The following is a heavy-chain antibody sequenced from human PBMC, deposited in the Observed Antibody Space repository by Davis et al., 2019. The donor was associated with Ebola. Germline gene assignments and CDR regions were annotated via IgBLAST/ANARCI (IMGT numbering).Heavy chain of an antibody. CDR3: ARGHNYAHEY. Sequence: ASVKVSCKASGYTFTGYNIHWMRQAPGQGLEWLGRVILKSGATNYAQKFQRRVTMTRDTTISTVYIVPSGLRYDDTADYYCARGHNYAHEYWGQGTLVTVSS. CDR2: VILKSGAT. J-gene: IGHJ4*02. D-gene: IGHD4-11*01. V-gene: IGHV1-2*06. CDR1: GYTFTGYN.